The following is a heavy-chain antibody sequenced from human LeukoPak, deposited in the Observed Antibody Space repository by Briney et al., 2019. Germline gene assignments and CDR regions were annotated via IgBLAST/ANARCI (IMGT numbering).Heavy chain of an antibody. Sequence: PSETLSLTCTVFAGSISGYYWSWIRQPPGKGLEWIGYIHYSGITNYNPSLKSRVSISVDTSKNQFSLKLTSVTAADTAVYYCGXXCNXNXCYSKAXXXWGQGXLXTV. D-gene: IGHD2/OR15-2a*01. J-gene: IGHJ4*02. CDR2: IHYSGIT. V-gene: IGHV4-59*08. CDR3: GXXCNXNXCYSKAXXX. CDR1: AGSISGYY.